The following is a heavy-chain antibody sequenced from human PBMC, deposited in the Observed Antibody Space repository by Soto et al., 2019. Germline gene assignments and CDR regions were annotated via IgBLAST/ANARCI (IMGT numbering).Heavy chain of an antibody. CDR3: AHWGSPEYGSVSYKGVYGMDV. V-gene: IGHV2-5*02. D-gene: IGHD3-10*01. J-gene: IGHJ6*02. CDR2: IYWDDDK. Sequence: QITLKESGPTLVKPTQTLTLTCTFSGFSLSTSGVGVGWIRQPPGKALAWLELIYWDDDKRYSPSLKSRLTITNDTSKNQVVLTITNMDPVDTATYYCAHWGSPEYGSVSYKGVYGMDVWGQGTTVTVSS. CDR1: GFSLSTSGVG.